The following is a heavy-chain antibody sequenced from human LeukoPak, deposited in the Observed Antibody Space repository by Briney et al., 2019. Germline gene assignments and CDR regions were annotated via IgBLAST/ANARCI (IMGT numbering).Heavy chain of an antibody. J-gene: IGHJ3*02. CDR3: ARDGVGAISDAFDI. CDR1: GGSISSGGYS. CDR2: IYTSGST. D-gene: IGHD1-26*01. V-gene: IGHV4-61*02. Sequence: SETLSLTCAVSGGSISSGGYSWSWIRQPAGKGLEWIGRIYTSGSTNYNPSLKSRVTMSVDTSKNQFSLKLSSVTAADTAVYYCARDGVGAISDAFDIWGQGTMVTVSS.